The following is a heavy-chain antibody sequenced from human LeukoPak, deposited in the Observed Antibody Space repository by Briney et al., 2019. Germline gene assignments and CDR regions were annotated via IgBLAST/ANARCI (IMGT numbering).Heavy chain of an antibody. CDR2: MNPNSGNT. V-gene: IGHV1-8*01. CDR1: GYTFTSYD. J-gene: IGHJ4*02. CDR3: ARGREMATIRPSRFDY. Sequence: ASVKVSFKASGYTFTSYDINWVRQATGQGLEWMGWMNPNSGNTGYAQKFQGRVTMTRNTSISTAYMELSSLRSEDTAVYYCARGREMATIRPSRFDYWGQGTLVTVSS. D-gene: IGHD5-24*01.